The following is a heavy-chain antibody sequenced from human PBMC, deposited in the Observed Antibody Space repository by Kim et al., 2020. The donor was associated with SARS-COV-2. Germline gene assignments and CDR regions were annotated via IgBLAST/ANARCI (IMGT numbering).Heavy chain of an antibody. D-gene: IGHD3-16*01. V-gene: IGHV5-10-1*01. CDR3: ARRGRDRGGGTYYYYGMDV. Sequence: GESLKISCKGSGYSFTSYWISWVRQMPGKGLEWMGRIDPSDSYTNYSPSFQGHVTISADKSISTAYLQWSSLKASDTAMYYCARRGRDRGGGTYYYYGMDVWGQGTTVTVSS. J-gene: IGHJ6*02. CDR2: IDPSDSYT. CDR1: GYSFTSYW.